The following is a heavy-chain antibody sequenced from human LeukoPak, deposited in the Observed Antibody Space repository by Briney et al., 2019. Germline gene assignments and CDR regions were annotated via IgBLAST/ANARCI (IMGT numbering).Heavy chain of an antibody. CDR3: GRLPRIGYCSSTSCYTLTSFDY. D-gene: IGHD2-2*01. CDR1: GYSFTSYW. Sequence: GESLKISCKGSGYSFTSYWIGWVRQMPGKGLEWMGIIYPGDSDTRYSPSFQGQVTISADKSISTAYLQWSSLKASDTAMYYCGRLPRIGYCSSTSCYTLTSFDYWGQGTLVTVSS. J-gene: IGHJ4*02. CDR2: IYPGDSDT. V-gene: IGHV5-51*01.